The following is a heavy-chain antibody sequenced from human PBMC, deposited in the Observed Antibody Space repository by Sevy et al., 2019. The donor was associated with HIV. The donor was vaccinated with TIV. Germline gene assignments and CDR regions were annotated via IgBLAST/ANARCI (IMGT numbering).Heavy chain of an antibody. J-gene: IGHJ5*02. CDR1: GGSISSGGYS. Sequence: SETLSLTCAVSGGSISSGGYSWSWIQQPPRKGLEWIGYIYHSGSTYYNPSLKSRVTISVDRSKNQFSLKLSSVTAADTAVYYCARRRSGWYGWFDPWGQGTLVTVSS. D-gene: IGHD6-19*01. CDR3: ARRRSGWYGWFDP. V-gene: IGHV4-30-2*01. CDR2: IYHSGST.